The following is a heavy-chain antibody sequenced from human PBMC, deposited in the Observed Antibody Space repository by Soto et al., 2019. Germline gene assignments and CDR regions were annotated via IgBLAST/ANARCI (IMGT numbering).Heavy chain of an antibody. D-gene: IGHD3-22*01. Sequence: AGESLKISCKGSGYSFTSYWIGWVRQMPGKGLEWMGIIYPGDSDTRYSPSFQGQVTISADKSISTAYLQWSSLKASDTAMYYCARHWRYYYDSSGYSSDGFDYWGQGTLVTVSS. CDR2: IYPGDSDT. J-gene: IGHJ4*02. V-gene: IGHV5-51*01. CDR1: GYSFTSYW. CDR3: ARHWRYYYDSSGYSSDGFDY.